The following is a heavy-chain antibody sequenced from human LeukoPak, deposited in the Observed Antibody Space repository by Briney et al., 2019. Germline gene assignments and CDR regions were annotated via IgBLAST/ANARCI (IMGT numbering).Heavy chain of an antibody. D-gene: IGHD5-12*01. CDR1: GFTFSSYA. Sequence: NPGGSLRLSCAASGFTFSSYAMSWVRQAPGKGLEWVSSISGSGSSAHYADSVKGRFTISRDNSKNTLSLQMKSLRAEDTAVYYCAKDEGDGYISYWGQGTLVTVSS. J-gene: IGHJ4*02. CDR3: AKDEGDGYISY. V-gene: IGHV3-23*01. CDR2: ISGSGSSA.